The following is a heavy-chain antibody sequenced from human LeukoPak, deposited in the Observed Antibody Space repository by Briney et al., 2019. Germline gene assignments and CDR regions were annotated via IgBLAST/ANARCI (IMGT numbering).Heavy chain of an antibody. Sequence: PGGSLRLSCEASGFTFSSYDMHWVRQVTGKGLEWVSYIGTKGDTNYPDSVRGRFTTSRENARNSLYLQMNYLRAEDTAVYYCVRAPVGECRSGGCFSSHLGVWGQGTTVIVSS. CDR3: VRAPVGECRSGGCFSSHLGV. CDR1: GFTFSSYD. D-gene: IGHD2-15*01. V-gene: IGHV3-13*04. J-gene: IGHJ6*02. CDR2: IGTKGDT.